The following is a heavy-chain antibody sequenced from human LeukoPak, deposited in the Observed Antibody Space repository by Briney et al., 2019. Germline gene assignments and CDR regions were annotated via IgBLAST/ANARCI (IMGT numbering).Heavy chain of an antibody. V-gene: IGHV3-53*01. CDR3: ASRDYGDYAVDY. Sequence: GGSLGLSCAASGFTVSSNYMSWVRQAPGKGLEWVSVIYSGGSTYYADSVKGRFTISRDNSKNTLYLQMNSLRAEDTAVYYCASRDYGDYAVDYWGQGTLVTVSS. J-gene: IGHJ4*02. CDR1: GFTVSSNY. CDR2: IYSGGST. D-gene: IGHD4-17*01.